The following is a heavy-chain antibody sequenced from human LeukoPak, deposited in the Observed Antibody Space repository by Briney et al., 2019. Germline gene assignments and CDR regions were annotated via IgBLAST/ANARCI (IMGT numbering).Heavy chain of an antibody. V-gene: IGHV3-21*01. D-gene: IGHD1-26*01. Sequence: GGSLRLSCAASGFTFSSYGMHWVRQAPGEGLEWVSSISGSSSDIYYADSVKGRFTISRDNSKNSLYLQMKSLRAEDTALYYCARRGYHDYSGFDYWGQGTLVTVSS. J-gene: IGHJ4*02. CDR1: GFTFSSYG. CDR2: ISGSSSDI. CDR3: ARRGYHDYSGFDY.